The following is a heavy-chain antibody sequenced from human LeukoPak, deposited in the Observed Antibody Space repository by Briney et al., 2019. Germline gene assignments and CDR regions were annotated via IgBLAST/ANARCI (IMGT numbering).Heavy chain of an antibody. J-gene: IGHJ4*02. CDR3: AKDSYDSSGYTLDC. CDR2: ISGSGGST. Sequence: PGGSLRLSCAASGFTFSSYAMSWVRQAPGKGLEWVSAISGSGGSTYYADSVKGRFTISRDNSKNTLYLQMNSLRAEDTAVYYCAKDSYDSSGYTLDCWGQGTLVTVSS. D-gene: IGHD3-22*01. V-gene: IGHV3-23*01. CDR1: GFTFSSYA.